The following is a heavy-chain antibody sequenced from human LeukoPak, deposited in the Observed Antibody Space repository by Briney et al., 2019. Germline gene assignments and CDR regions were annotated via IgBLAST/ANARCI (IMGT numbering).Heavy chain of an antibody. Sequence: SETLSLTCTVSGGSISSSSCYWGWIRQPPGKGLEWIGSIYYSGSTHYNPSLKSRVTISVDTSKNQFSLEVSSVTAADTAVYYCARTTRYASSWDDAFNIWGQGTMVTVSS. V-gene: IGHV4-39*07. CDR2: IYYSGST. CDR3: ARTTRYASSWDDAFNI. D-gene: IGHD6-13*01. CDR1: GGSISSSSCY. J-gene: IGHJ3*02.